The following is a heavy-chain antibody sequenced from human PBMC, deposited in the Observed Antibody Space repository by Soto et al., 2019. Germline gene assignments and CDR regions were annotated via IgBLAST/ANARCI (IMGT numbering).Heavy chain of an antibody. CDR2: ISYDGSNK. J-gene: IGHJ6*02. V-gene: IGHV3-30*18. D-gene: IGHD4-17*01. Sequence: QVQLVESGGGVVQPGRSLRLSCAASGFTFSSYGMHWVRQAPGKGLEWVAVISYDGSNKYYADSVKGRFTISRDNSKNTLYLQMNSLRAEDTAVYYCAKDHTSDDYGDYGWGPHYYYYGMDVWGQGTTVTVSS. CDR1: GFTFSSYG. CDR3: AKDHTSDDYGDYGWGPHYYYYGMDV.